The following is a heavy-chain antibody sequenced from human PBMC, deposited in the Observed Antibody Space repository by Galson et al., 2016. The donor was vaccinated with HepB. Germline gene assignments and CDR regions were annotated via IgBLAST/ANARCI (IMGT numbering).Heavy chain of an antibody. D-gene: IGHD5-12*01. CDR2: ISDDGNNK. Sequence: SLRLSCATSGFTFSSYAIYWVRQAPGKGLEWISVISDDGNNKYYTDSVKGRFTVSRDDSKNTLYLQMNTLRPEDTAVYYCARDQKYSGYDFYHAMDVWGKGATVTVSS. CDR1: GFTFSSYA. V-gene: IGHV3-30-3*01. J-gene: IGHJ6*04. CDR3: ARDQKYSGYDFYHAMDV.